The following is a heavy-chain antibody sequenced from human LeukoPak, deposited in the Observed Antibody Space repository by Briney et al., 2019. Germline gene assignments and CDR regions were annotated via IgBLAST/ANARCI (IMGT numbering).Heavy chain of an antibody. CDR2: ISGYSTTM. CDR1: GFTFSTYS. V-gene: IGHV3-48*04. J-gene: IGHJ5*02. Sequence: SGGSLRLSCAASGFTFSTYSMNWVRQAPGKGLGWISYISGYSTTMYYADSVKGRFNISRDDAQNSLYLQMNGLRVEDTAVYYCARDFTLAYSGFFSPWGQGTLVSVSS. CDR3: ARDFTLAYSGFFSP. D-gene: IGHD4-11*01.